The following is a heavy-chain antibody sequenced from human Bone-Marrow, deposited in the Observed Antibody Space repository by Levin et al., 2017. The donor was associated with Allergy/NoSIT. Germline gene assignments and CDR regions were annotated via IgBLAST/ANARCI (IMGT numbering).Heavy chain of an antibody. CDR3: VRSESGYFDY. D-gene: IGHD1-26*01. Sequence: SCAVSGASINSDYWWGWIRQPPGKGLEWLGYTYHTGGTYYNPSLKTRVTMSVDTSKNHVSLRVTSVTAVDTAVYYCVRSESGYFDYWGQGILVTVSS. CDR1: GASINSDYW. V-gene: IGHV4-28*01. CDR2: TYHTGGT. J-gene: IGHJ4*02.